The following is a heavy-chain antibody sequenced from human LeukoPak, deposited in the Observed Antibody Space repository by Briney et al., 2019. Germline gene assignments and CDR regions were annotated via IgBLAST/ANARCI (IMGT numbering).Heavy chain of an antibody. Sequence: PGGSLRLSCAASGFSVRRNYMTWVRQAPGEGLEWVSLIYSGGSTSYADSVKGRFTISRDNSKNTLYLQMNSLRAEDTAVYYCARKTDHQTGGDYWGQGTLVTVSS. V-gene: IGHV3-66*01. D-gene: IGHD1-1*01. CDR1: GFSVRRNY. CDR3: ARKTDHQTGGDY. J-gene: IGHJ4*02. CDR2: IYSGGST.